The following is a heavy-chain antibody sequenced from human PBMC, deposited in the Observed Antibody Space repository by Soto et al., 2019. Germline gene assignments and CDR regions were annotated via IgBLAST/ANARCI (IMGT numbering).Heavy chain of an antibody. J-gene: IGHJ4*02. Sequence: EVQLVESGGGLVQPGGSLRLSCAASGFSVSSYYMSWVRQAPGKGLEWVSVIYSDGSTDFADCVKGRFTISRDNSKNTLYLQMSSLRAEDMAVYYCARVPSSSYHYFDYWGQGTLVTVSS. CDR2: IYSDGST. CDR1: GFSVSSYY. V-gene: IGHV3-66*01. CDR3: ARVPSSSYHYFDY. D-gene: IGHD6-13*01.